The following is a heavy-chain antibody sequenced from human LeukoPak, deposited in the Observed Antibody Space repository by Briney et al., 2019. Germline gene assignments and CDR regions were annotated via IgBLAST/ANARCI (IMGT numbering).Heavy chain of an antibody. Sequence: GASVKVSCKASGYAFTSYYMHWVRQAPGQGLEWMGIINPSGGSTSYAQKFQGRVTMTRDTSTSTVYMELSSLRSEDTAVYYCARESGATTLDYWGQGTLVTVSS. CDR3: ARESGATTLDY. CDR1: GYAFTSYY. CDR2: INPSGGST. D-gene: IGHD5-12*01. J-gene: IGHJ4*02. V-gene: IGHV1-46*01.